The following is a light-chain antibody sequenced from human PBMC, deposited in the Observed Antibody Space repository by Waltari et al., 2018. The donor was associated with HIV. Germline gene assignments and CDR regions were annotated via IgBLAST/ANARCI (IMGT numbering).Light chain of an antibody. CDR1: YSNLGSNT. V-gene: IGLV1-44*01. CDR3: ATWDDSLNGRV. J-gene: IGLJ3*02. CDR2: SNN. Sequence: QSVLTQPPSASGTPGQRVTISCSGSYSNLGSNTVNWYQQLPGTAPKLLIYSNNQRPSGVPDRFSGSKSGTSASLAISGLQSEDEAEYYCATWDDSLNGRVFGGGTKLTVL.